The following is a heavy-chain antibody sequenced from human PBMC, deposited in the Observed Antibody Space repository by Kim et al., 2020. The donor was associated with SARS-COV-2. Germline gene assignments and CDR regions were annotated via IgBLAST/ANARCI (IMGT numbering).Heavy chain of an antibody. D-gene: IGHD3-10*01. V-gene: IGHV1-3*01. Sequence: ASVKVSCKASGYTFTSYAMHWVRQAPGQRLEWMGWINAGNGNTKYSQKFQGRVTITRDTSASTAYMELSSLRSEDTAVYYCARDPIRIMVRGVIPLYVFDYWGQGTLVTVSS. CDR3: ARDPIRIMVRGVIPLYVFDY. J-gene: IGHJ4*02. CDR2: INAGNGNT. CDR1: GYTFTSYA.